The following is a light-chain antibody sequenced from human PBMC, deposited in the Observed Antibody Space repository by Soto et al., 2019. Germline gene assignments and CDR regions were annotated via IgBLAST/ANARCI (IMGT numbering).Light chain of an antibody. J-gene: IGKJ2*01. CDR3: QQFGRSSLYT. CDR1: QSLSGDY. Sequence: EIVLTQSPATLSLSPGERATLSCRASQSLSGDYLAWYQRKPGQPPRLLIYGASNRAAGIPDRFSGSGSGTDFTLTISRLEPEDFAVYYCQQFGRSSLYTFGQGTKLDIK. CDR2: GAS. V-gene: IGKV3-20*01.